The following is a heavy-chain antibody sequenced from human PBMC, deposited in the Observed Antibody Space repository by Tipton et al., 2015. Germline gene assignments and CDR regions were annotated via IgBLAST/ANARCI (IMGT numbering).Heavy chain of an antibody. CDR3: ARHSFNFGY. V-gene: IGHV4-59*08. CDR1: GDSIRNKY. Sequence: GLVKPSETLSLGCSVSGDSIRNKYWSWIRQPAGKGLEWIGTIYESGSTHYNPSLKSRVTISVDMSKNQFSLKLSSVTAADTAVYCCARHSFNFGYWGQGTLVTVSS. D-gene: IGHD2/OR15-2a*01. CDR2: IYESGST. J-gene: IGHJ4*02.